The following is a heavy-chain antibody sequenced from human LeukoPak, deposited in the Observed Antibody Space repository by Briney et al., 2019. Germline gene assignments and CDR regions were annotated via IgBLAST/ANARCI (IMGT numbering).Heavy chain of an antibody. Sequence: PSETLSLTCTVSGASISSYYWSWIRQPPGKGLEWIGYIYYTGSTNYNPSLKSRVTMSVDTSKNQFSLKLTSVTAADTAVYYCARAIEVGAMTPFDYWGQGTLVTVSS. CDR3: ARAIEVGAMTPFDY. J-gene: IGHJ4*02. CDR2: IYYTGST. D-gene: IGHD1-26*01. V-gene: IGHV4-59*08. CDR1: GASISSYY.